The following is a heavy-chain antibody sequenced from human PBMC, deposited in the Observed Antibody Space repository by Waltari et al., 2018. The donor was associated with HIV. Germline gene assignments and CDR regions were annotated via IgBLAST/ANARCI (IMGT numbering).Heavy chain of an antibody. J-gene: IGHJ5*02. CDR2: IYYSVKT. CDR1: GASISSSSYS. D-gene: IGHD6-19*01. CDR3: ARLSPPYSSEGGWFDP. V-gene: IGHV4-39*01. Sequence: QLQLQESGPGLVKPSETLSLTCTASGASISSSSYSWGWIGQPPGKGLKWIGGIYYSVKTDYNQTHKSRVTISVDTSKNQFSRKLSSVTAADTAVYYCARLSPPYSSEGGWFDPWGQGTLVTVSS.